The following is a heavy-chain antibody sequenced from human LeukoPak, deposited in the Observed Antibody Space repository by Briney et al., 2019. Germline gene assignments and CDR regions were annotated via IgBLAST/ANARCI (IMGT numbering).Heavy chain of an antibody. D-gene: IGHD3-10*01. J-gene: IGHJ4*02. CDR3: ARLGGTMVRGSDFDY. CDR1: GYSFTSYW. Sequence: GESLKISCKGSGYSFTSYWIGWVRQMPGKGLEWMGIIYPGDSDTRYSPSFQGQVTISADKSISTAYLQWSSLKASDTAMYYCARLGGTMVRGSDFDYWGQGTLVTVSS. V-gene: IGHV5-51*01. CDR2: IYPGDSDT.